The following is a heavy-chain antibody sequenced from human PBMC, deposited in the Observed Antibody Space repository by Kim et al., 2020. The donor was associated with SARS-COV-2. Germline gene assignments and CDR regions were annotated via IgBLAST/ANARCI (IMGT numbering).Heavy chain of an antibody. CDR1: GFTFSSYA. J-gene: IGHJ4*02. D-gene: IGHD2-15*01. V-gene: IGHV3-23*01. CDR3: AKDEYCSGGSCSHRGGDY. Sequence: GGSLRLSCAASGFTFSSYAMSWVRQAPGKGLEWVSAISGSGGSTYYADSVKGRFTISRDNSKNTLYLQMNSLRAEDTAVYYCAKDEYCSGGSCSHRGGDYWGQGTLVTVSS. CDR2: ISGSGGST.